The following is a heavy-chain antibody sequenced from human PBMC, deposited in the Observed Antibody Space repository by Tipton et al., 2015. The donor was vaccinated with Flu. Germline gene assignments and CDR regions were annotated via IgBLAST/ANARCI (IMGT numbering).Heavy chain of an antibody. V-gene: IGHV4-39*07. CDR3: AGYPGGNYHWFGP. J-gene: IGHJ5*02. Sequence: TLSLTCTVSGGSISSSRYYWGWIRQPPGKGLEWMGSIDHSGTAYYNPYLKSRVTISVDKYKNQISLKLSSVTAADTAVYYCAGYPGGNYHWFGPWGQGALVTVSS. CDR2: IDHSGTA. CDR1: GGSISSSRYY. D-gene: IGHD4-23*01.